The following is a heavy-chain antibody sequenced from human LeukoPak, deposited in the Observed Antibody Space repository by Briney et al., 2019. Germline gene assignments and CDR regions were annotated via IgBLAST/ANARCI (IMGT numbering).Heavy chain of an antibody. CDR2: IFPDNSDT. Sequence: SGESLKISCKGSGYTFISFWIGWVRQMPGKGPEWRGMIFPDNSDTRYSPSFQGQVTISVDKPLSTAYLHWSSLKAPDTAMYYCTRSTRMTNPDYWGQGTQVAVSS. D-gene: IGHD4-11*01. CDR3: TRSTRMTNPDY. J-gene: IGHJ4*02. CDR1: GYTFISFW. V-gene: IGHV5-51*01.